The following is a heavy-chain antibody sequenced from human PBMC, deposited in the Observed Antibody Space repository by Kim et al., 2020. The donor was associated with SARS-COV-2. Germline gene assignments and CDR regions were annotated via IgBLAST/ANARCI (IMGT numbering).Heavy chain of an antibody. CDR2: IDPSDSYT. CDR1: GYSFTSYW. D-gene: IGHD5-12*01. Sequence: GESLKISCKGSGYSFTSYWISWVRQMPGKGLEWMGRIDPSDSYTNYSPSFQGHVTISADKSISTAYLQWSSLKASDTAMYYCARDIVATINGGFYYYYGMDVWGQGTTVTVSS. J-gene: IGHJ6*02. V-gene: IGHV5-10-1*01. CDR3: ARDIVATINGGFYYYYGMDV.